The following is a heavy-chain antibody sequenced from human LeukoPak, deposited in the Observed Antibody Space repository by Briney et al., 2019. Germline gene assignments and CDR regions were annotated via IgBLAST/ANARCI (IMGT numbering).Heavy chain of an antibody. CDR3: TSKSETDRRGAFDI. J-gene: IGHJ3*02. D-gene: IGHD1-14*01. CDR1: VFTFGDYA. CDR2: IRNKAYGGTT. V-gene: IGHV3-49*03. Sequence: GGSLRLSCTASVFTFGDYALSWFRQAPGKGLEWVGFIRNKAYGGTTEYAASVIGRFTISRDDSKSIAYLQMNSLKTEDTAVYYCTSKSETDRRGAFDIWGQGTMVTVSS.